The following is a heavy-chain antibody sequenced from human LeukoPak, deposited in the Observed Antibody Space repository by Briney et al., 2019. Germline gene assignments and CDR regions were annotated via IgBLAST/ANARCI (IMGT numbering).Heavy chain of an antibody. CDR2: ISYDGTYK. J-gene: IGHJ4*02. Sequence: AGGSLRLSCAASGFTFSSYAIHWVRQAPGQGLEWVAVISYDGTYKYYADSVKGRFTISRDNPKNTVYLQMNSLRDEDTSIYYCAKSTLGYLDDYWGQGTLVTVSS. CDR3: AKSTLGYLDDY. CDR1: GFTFSSYA. D-gene: IGHD3-16*02. V-gene: IGHV3-30*04.